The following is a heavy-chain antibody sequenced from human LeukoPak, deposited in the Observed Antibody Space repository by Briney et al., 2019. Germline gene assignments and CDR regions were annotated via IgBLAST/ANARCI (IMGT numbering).Heavy chain of an antibody. CDR1: GYTFTSYT. Sequence: GASVKVSCKASGYTFTSYTMHWVRQAPGQRLEWMGWINAGNGDTKYSHEFHDRVTMTRDTSISTAYMELSRLRSDDTAVYYCARDRLWFGELLTNAIDYWGQGTLVTVSS. J-gene: IGHJ4*02. V-gene: IGHV1-3*01. CDR3: ARDRLWFGELLTNAIDY. D-gene: IGHD3-10*01. CDR2: INAGNGDT.